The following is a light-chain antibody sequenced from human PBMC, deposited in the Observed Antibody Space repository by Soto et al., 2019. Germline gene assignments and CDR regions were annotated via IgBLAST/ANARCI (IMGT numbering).Light chain of an antibody. CDR3: QQYNSYSPT. V-gene: IGKV1-5*01. CDR2: DAS. CDR1: QSISSW. Sequence: DIQMTQAAATLSESVGDRVTITCRASQSISSWLAWYQQKPGKAPKLLIYDASSLESGVPSRFSGSGSGTEFTLTISSLQPDDFATYYCQQYNSYSPTFGQGTKV. J-gene: IGKJ1*01.